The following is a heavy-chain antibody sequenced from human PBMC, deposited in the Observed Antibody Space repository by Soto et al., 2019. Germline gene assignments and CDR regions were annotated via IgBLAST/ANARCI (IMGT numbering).Heavy chain of an antibody. CDR1: GYTFTGYY. CDR2: INPNSGGT. V-gene: IGHV1-2*02. Sequence: GASGKVSCKASGYTFTGYYMHWVRQAPGQGLEWMGWINPNSGGTNYAQKFQGRVTMTRDTSISTAYMELSRLRSDDTAVYYCARDLSGGFLEWLSWGQGTLVTVSS. J-gene: IGHJ5*02. D-gene: IGHD3-3*01. CDR3: ARDLSGGFLEWLS.